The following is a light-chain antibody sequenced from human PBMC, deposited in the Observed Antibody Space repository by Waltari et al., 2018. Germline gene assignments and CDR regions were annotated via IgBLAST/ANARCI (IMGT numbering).Light chain of an antibody. J-gene: IGLJ3*02. V-gene: IGLV4-69*01. CDR1: GVHSSNV. CDR2: VNSDGSP. CDR3: QTGGHGTWV. Sequence: QLVLTQSPSASASLGASVKLTCTLSGVHSSNVIAWLQQQPEKGPRYLMKVNSDGSPSKGDEIPDRFSGSSSGAQRYLTISGLPSEDEADYYCQTGGHGTWVFGGGTKLTVL.